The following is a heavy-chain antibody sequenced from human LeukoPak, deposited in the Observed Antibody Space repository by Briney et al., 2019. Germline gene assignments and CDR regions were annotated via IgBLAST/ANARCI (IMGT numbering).Heavy chain of an antibody. CDR2: IDPDGNDK. CDR3: AREVEVGIGAYNY. J-gene: IGHJ4*02. CDR1: GFTFSSYY. D-gene: IGHD1-26*01. Sequence: GGSLRLSCAASGFTFSSYYMRWVRQAPGKGLEWVAHIDPDGNDKYYVDSVKGRFTISRDNAKNSLYLQVNSLRAEDTAVYYCAREVEVGIGAYNYWGQGTLVTVSS. V-gene: IGHV3-7*01.